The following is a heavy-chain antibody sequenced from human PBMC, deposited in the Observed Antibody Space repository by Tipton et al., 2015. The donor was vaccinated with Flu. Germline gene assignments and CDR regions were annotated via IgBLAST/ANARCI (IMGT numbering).Heavy chain of an antibody. CDR1: GVSISSGGYY. CDR2: IYYSGST. D-gene: IGHD1-26*01. J-gene: IGHJ4*02. CDR3: ACRGSCYH. V-gene: IGHV4-39*07. Sequence: TLSLTCAVSGVSISSGGYYWSWIRQPPGKGLEWIGTIYYSGSTYYNPSLKSRVTMSVDTSKNQFSLKLSSVTAADTAVYYCACRGSCYHWGQGTLVTVSS.